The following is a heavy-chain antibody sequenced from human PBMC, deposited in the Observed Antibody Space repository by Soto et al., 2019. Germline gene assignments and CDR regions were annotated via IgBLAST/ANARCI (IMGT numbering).Heavy chain of an antibody. J-gene: IGHJ4*02. Sequence: EVQLVESGGGLVKRGGTLRLSCAASGVAFRDSWMNWVRQAPGQGPEWVGRIKCRKDGGAIEYAAPVLGSITISRNDSYNTLYLQMTSLEPEDTALYYFTTTPACGSAGCCPADWGQGTLVTVSS. V-gene: IGHV3-15*01. D-gene: IGHD2-2*01. CDR1: GVAFRDSW. CDR2: IKCRKDGGAI. CDR3: TTTPACGSAGCCPAD.